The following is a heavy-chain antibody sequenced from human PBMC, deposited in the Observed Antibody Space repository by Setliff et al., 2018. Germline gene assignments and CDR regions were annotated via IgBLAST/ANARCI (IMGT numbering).Heavy chain of an antibody. J-gene: IGHJ6*02. D-gene: IGHD5-18*01. V-gene: IGHV4-38-2*02. CDR2: IYYSGST. CDR3: AREHGYSYGQTYYYYGMDV. CDR1: GYSISSGYY. Sequence: PSETLSLTCAVSGYSISSGYYWGWIRQPPGKGLEWIGSIYYSGSTYYNPSLKSRVTISVDTSQNQFSLKLSSVTAADTAVYYCAREHGYSYGQTYYYYGMDVWGQGTTVTVSS.